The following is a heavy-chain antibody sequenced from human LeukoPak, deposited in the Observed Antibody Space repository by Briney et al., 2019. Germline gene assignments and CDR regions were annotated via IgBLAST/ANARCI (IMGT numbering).Heavy chain of an antibody. D-gene: IGHD2-15*01. J-gene: IGHJ4*02. CDR1: GFTFSSYG. CDR2: VSGSGGST. Sequence: GGSLRLSCAASGFTFSSYGMSWVRQAPGKGLEWVSAVSGSGGSTNYADSVKGRFTISRDNSKNTLYLQMNSLRAEDTAVYYCAKGRLGYCSGGSCYPIDYWGQGTLVTVSS. V-gene: IGHV3-23*01. CDR3: AKGRLGYCSGGSCYPIDY.